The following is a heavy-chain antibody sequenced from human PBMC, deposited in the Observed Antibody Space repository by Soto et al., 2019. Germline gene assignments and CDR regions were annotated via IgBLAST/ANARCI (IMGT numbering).Heavy chain of an antibody. D-gene: IGHD1-7*01. V-gene: IGHV3-23*01. CDR3: AKFITGTTTRHFDY. Sequence: EVQLLESGGGLVQPGGSLRLSCAASGFTFTSYAMSWVRQAPGKGLEWVSAIVGSGGSTYYADSVKGRFTISRDNSKNTLYLQMNSLRAEDTAVYYCAKFITGTTTRHFDYWGQGTLVTVSS. CDR1: GFTFTSYA. J-gene: IGHJ4*02. CDR2: IVGSGGST.